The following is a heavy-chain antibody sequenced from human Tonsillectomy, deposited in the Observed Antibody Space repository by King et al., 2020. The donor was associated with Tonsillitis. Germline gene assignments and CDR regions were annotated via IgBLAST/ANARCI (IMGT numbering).Heavy chain of an antibody. CDR3: AKGPFLSYCGESDAKFDF. D-gene: IGHD3-10*01. Sequence: VQLVESGGGLVQPGGSLRLSCAVSGFTFSHYAMSWVRQAPGKGLEWVSTISDSGATTYYPDSVKGRFTSSRDNSENTLYLQMRSLRADDTAIYYCAKGPFLSYCGESDAKFDFWGQGTLVTVSS. CDR2: ISDSGATT. J-gene: IGHJ4*02. CDR1: GFTFSHYA. V-gene: IGHV3-23*04.